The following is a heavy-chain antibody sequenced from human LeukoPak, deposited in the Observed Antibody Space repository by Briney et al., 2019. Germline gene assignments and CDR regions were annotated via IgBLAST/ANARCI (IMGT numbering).Heavy chain of an antibody. CDR2: IRTGGDYI. CDR1: GFFFSAYR. V-gene: IGHV3-21*01. J-gene: IGHJ4*02. D-gene: IGHD3-3*01. Sequence: PGGSLRPSCATSGFFFSAYRMNWVRQAPGKGLEWVSSIRTGGDYIYYADSVQGRFTISRDNAKKSLYLQMNSLRVEDTAVYFCARWDDLLHFDYWGQGVLVTVSS. CDR3: ARWDDLLHFDY.